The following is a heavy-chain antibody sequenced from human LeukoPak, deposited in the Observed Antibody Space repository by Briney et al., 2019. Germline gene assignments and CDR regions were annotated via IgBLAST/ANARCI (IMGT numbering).Heavy chain of an antibody. D-gene: IGHD3-10*01. CDR2: INHSGST. J-gene: IGHJ6*03. Sequence: PSETLSLTCAVYGGSFSGYYWSWIRQPPGKGLEWIGEINHSGSTNYNPSLKSRVTISVDTSKNQFSLKLSSVTAADTAVYYCARGPPGSGSRSYKRHYYYYYYMDVWGKGTTVTVSS. CDR3: ARGPPGSGSRSYKRHYYYYYYMDV. V-gene: IGHV4-34*01. CDR1: GGSFSGYY.